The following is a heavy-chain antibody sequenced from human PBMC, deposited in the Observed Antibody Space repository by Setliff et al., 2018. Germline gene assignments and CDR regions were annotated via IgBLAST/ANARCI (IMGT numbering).Heavy chain of an antibody. CDR3: ARSFSRSGKFLLDY. CDR1: GGSSSGYY. D-gene: IGHD1-26*01. Sequence: PSETLSLTCAVYGGSSSGYYWSWIRQPPGKRLEWIGEIIHSGSTNYNPSLKSRVTISMDTSKNQFSLKVPSVTAADTAVYYCARSFSRSGKFLLDYWGQGALVTVSS. CDR2: IIHSGST. V-gene: IGHV4-34*12. J-gene: IGHJ4*02.